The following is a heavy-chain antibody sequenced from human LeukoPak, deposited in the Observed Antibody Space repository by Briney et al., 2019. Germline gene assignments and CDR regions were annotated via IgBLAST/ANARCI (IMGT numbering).Heavy chain of an antibody. D-gene: IGHD3-10*01. CDR3: ARYYGTHDAFDI. J-gene: IGHJ3*02. Sequence: PSETPSLTCTVSGGSISTYYWSWIRQPPGKGLEWIGYIYYSGTTNYNPSLKSRVTISVDTSKNQFSLKLSSVTAADTAVYYCARYYGTHDAFDIWGQGTMVTVSS. CDR2: IYYSGTT. V-gene: IGHV4-59*01. CDR1: GGSISTYY.